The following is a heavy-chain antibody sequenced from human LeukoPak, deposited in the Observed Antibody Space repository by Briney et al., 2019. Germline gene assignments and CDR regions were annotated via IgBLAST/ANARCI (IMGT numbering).Heavy chain of an antibody. V-gene: IGHV3-53*01. CDR3: ARVGGSSGYTIDY. CDR2: IYSGGST. J-gene: IGHJ4*02. Sequence: PGGSLRLSCAASGFTFRNYWMSWVRQAPGKGLEWVSVIYSGGSTYYADSVKGRFTISRDNSKNTLYLQMNSLRAEDTAVYYCARVGGSSGYTIDYWGQGTLVTVSS. CDR1: GFTFRNYW. D-gene: IGHD3-22*01.